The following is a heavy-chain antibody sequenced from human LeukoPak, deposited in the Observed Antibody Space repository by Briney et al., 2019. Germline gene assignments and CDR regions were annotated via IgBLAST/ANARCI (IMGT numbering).Heavy chain of an antibody. CDR1: GFTFSSYA. Sequence: QPGGSLRLSCAASGFTFSSYAMHWVRQAPGKGLEYVSAISSNGGSTYYANSVKGRFTISRDNSKNTLYLQMGSLRAEDMAVYYCARAATVTTYYYYGMDVWGQGTTVTVSS. D-gene: IGHD4-17*01. V-gene: IGHV3-64*01. J-gene: IGHJ6*02. CDR3: ARAATVTTYYYYGMDV. CDR2: ISSNGGST.